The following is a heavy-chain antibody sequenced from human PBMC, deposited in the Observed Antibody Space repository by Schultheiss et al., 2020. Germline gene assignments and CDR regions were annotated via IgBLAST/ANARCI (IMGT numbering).Heavy chain of an antibody. D-gene: IGHD3/OR15-3a*01. CDR3: ARQWTASLFDP. CDR2: AYYSGST. V-gene: IGHV4-59*08. J-gene: IGHJ5*02. Sequence: SETLSLTCTVSGDSISSSFWSWIRQAPGKGLEWIGYAYYSGSTYYNPSLKSRVTLSVDTSKNQFSLNLSSVTAADTAVYYCARQWTASLFDPWGQGTLVTVSS. CDR1: GDSISSSF.